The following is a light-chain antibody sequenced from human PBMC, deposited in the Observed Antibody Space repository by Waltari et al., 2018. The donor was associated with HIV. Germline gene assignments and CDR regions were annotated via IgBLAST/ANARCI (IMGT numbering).Light chain of an antibody. CDR3: QQCNNWPLT. V-gene: IGKV3-15*01. J-gene: IGKJ4*01. CDR2: GAS. CDR1: QSINSN. Sequence: EIVMTQSPATLSVSPGGRATLSCRASQSINSNLAWYQQKPGQAPRLLIYGASTRATGIPARFSGSGSGTEFTLTISSLQPADFAVYYCQQCNNWPLTFGGGTKVEIK.